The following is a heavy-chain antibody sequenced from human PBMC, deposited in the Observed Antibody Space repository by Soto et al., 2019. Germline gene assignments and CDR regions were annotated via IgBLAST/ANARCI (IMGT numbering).Heavy chain of an antibody. CDR3: SKARCSGNSCYVPDY. CDR2: ISGSGGSP. Sequence: PGGSLRLSCAASGFTFNRYTMAWVRQAPVKGLEWVSSISGSGGSPSYADSVQGRFTISRDNSRNTLSLQMNSLRAEDTATYYCSKARCSGNSCYVPDYWGHGSLVTVSS. CDR1: GFTFNRYT. D-gene: IGHD2-15*01. V-gene: IGHV3-23*01. J-gene: IGHJ4*01.